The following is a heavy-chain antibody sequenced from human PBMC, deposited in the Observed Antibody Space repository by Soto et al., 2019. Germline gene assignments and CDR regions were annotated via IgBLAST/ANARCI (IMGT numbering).Heavy chain of an antibody. D-gene: IGHD4-17*01. Sequence: GGSLRLSCAASGFTFNHYAMSWVRQAPGKGLEWVSIIIANGGTFYADSVKGRFTISRDNSKNTVYLQMSSLRVEDTAIYYCAKDYTVADDPSSVIIFDYWGQGALVTVS. CDR3: AKDYTVADDPSSVIIFDY. V-gene: IGHV3-23*01. CDR2: IIANGGT. J-gene: IGHJ4*02. CDR1: GFTFNHYA.